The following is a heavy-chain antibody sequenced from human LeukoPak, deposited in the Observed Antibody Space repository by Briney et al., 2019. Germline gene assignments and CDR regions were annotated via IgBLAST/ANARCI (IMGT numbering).Heavy chain of an antibody. J-gene: IGHJ4*02. V-gene: IGHV1-46*01. Sequence: GASVKVSCTASGYTFTSYYMHWVRQAPGQGLEWMGIINPSGGSTSYAQKFQGRVTMTRDTSTSTVYMELSSLRSEDTAVYYCARVYEYAGSGSYYFDYWGQGTLVTVSS. CDR1: GYTFTSYY. D-gene: IGHD2-15*01. CDR3: ARVYEYAGSGSYYFDY. CDR2: INPSGGST.